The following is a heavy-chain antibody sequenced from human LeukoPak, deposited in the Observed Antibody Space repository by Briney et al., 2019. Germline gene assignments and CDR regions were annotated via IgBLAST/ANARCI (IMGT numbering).Heavy chain of an antibody. V-gene: IGHV1-46*01. CDR3: ARVAPLYSGSYSGYFQH. CDR1: GYTFTSYY. D-gene: IGHD1-26*01. J-gene: IGHJ1*01. CDR2: INPSGGST. Sequence: ASVKVSCKASGYTFTSYYMHWVRQAPGQGLEWMGIINPSGGSTSYAQKFQGRVTMTRDTSTSTVYMELSSLRSEDTAVYYCARVAPLYSGSYSGYFQHWGQGTLVTVSS.